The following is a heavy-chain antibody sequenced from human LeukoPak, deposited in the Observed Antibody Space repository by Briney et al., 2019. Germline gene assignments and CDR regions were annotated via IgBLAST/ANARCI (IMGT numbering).Heavy chain of an antibody. Sequence: SETLSLTCTVPGGSISSSSYYWGWIRQPPGKGLEWIGRIYYSGSTYYNPSLKSRVTISVDTSKNQFSLKLSSVTAADTAVYYCARRGCSSGRTYCYYFDYWGQGTLVTVSS. D-gene: IGHD6-19*01. J-gene: IGHJ4*02. CDR3: ARRGCSSGRTYCYYFDY. CDR1: GGSISSSSYY. V-gene: IGHV4-39*01. CDR2: IYYSGST.